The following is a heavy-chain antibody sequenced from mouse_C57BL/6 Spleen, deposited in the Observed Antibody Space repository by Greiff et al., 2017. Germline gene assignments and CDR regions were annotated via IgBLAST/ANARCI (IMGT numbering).Heavy chain of an antibody. J-gene: IGHJ2*01. CDR1: GFTFSSYA. CDR3: TRNWDGEDFDY. CDR2: ISSGGDYI. Sequence: EVQVVESGEGLVKPGGSLKLSCAASGFTFSSYAMSWVRQTPEKRLEWVAYISSGGDYIYYADTVKGRFTISRDNARNTLYLQMSSLKSEDTAMYYCTRNWDGEDFDYWGQGTTLTVSS. D-gene: IGHD4-1*01. V-gene: IGHV5-9-1*02.